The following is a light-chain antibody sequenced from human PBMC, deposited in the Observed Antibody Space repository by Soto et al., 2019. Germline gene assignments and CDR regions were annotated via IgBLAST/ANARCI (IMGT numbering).Light chain of an antibody. CDR3: SSQADRSTLI. CDR1: SSDVGTYNL. J-gene: IGLJ2*01. V-gene: IGLV2-14*03. CDR2: DVS. Sequence: QSALTQPASVSGSPGQSITISCTGTSSDVGTYNLVSWYQQHPGKAPRLMIYDVSNRPSGVSNRFSGSKSSNTASLTISGLQAEDEANYYCSSQADRSTLIFGGGTKVTVL.